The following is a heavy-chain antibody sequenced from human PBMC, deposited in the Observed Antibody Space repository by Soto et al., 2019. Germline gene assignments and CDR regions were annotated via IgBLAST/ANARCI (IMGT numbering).Heavy chain of an antibody. V-gene: IGHV4-39*01. Sequence: SETLSLTCTVSGGSISSSSYYWGWIRQPPGKGLEWIGSIYYSGSTYYNPSLKSRVTISVDTSKNQFSLKLSSVTAADTAVYYCARQAREANFRPLDFDYWGQGTLVTVSS. J-gene: IGHJ4*02. CDR1: GGSISSSSYY. CDR3: ARQAREANFRPLDFDY. CDR2: IYYSGST. D-gene: IGHD7-27*01.